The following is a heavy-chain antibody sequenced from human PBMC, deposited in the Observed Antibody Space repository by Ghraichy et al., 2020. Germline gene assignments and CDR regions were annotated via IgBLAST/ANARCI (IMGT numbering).Heavy chain of an antibody. CDR3: AKSPLIYDSSGDYLFVLDY. Sequence: GGSLRLSCAASGFTFSSYAMSWVRQAPGKGLEWVSGISGSGGSTNYADSVKGRFTIARDNSKNTLYLQMNSLRAEDTAVYYCAKSPLIYDSSGDYLFVLDYWGQGTLVTVSS. D-gene: IGHD3-22*01. J-gene: IGHJ4*02. CDR2: ISGSGGST. V-gene: IGHV3-23*01. CDR1: GFTFSSYA.